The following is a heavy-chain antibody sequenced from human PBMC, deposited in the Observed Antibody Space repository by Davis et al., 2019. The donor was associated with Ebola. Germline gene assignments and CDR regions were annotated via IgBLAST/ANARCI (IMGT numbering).Heavy chain of an antibody. CDR1: GGSVSSGVYY. J-gene: IGHJ4*02. Sequence: SETLSLTCAVSGGSVSSGVYYWSWIRQHPGKGLEWIGYISYRGTTYYNPSLKSRVTISVDTSKNQFSLKLSSVTAADTAVYYCARGVSGGGFWSGYIPNQYYFDSWGQGTLVSVSS. V-gene: IGHV4-31*11. CDR2: ISYRGTT. CDR3: ARGVSGGGFWSGYIPNQYYFDS. D-gene: IGHD3-3*01.